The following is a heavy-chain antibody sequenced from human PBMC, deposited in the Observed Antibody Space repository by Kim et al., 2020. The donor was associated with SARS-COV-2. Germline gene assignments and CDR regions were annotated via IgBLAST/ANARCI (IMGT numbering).Heavy chain of an antibody. D-gene: IGHD3-3*01. CDR3: TLVHGMALRFFYALD. CDR2: IRSNANDYSS. CDR1: GFTFSGSA. V-gene: IGHV3-73*01. J-gene: IGHJ3*02. Sequence: GGSLRLSCAASGFTFSGSALHWVRQASGKGLEWVARIRSNANDYSSAYSASRKGTFTIASDDSKNTAHLHINSLKTEATSVYYSTLVHGMALRFFYALD.